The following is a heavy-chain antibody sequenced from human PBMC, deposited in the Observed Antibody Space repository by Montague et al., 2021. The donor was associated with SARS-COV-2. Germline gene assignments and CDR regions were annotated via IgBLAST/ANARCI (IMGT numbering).Heavy chain of an antibody. V-gene: IGHV2-70*01. Sequence: PALVKPTQTLTLTCTFSGFSVSTSGLCVSWIRQPPGKALEWLALIDCDGDTYYSTSLKTRLAISKDTSKNQVVLTMTDMDPVDTGTYYCARIPEYSSGGGPDWYFDLWGRGTLVTVSS. D-gene: IGHD6-19*01. CDR2: IDCDGDT. CDR3: ARIPEYSSGGGPDWYFDL. J-gene: IGHJ2*01. CDR1: GFSVSTSGLC.